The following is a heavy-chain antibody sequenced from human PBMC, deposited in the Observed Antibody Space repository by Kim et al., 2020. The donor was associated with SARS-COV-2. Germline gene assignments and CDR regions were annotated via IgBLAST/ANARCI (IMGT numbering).Heavy chain of an antibody. J-gene: IGHJ3*01. Sequence: SETLSLTCTVSGGSISSSSYYWGWIRQPPGKGLEWIGNIYYSGSTYYNPSLKSRVTISVDTSKNQFSLKLSSVTAADTAVYYCASRGVTMVVVVTGFDA. CDR1: GGSISSSSYY. CDR2: IYYSGST. D-gene: IGHD3-22*01. V-gene: IGHV4-39*01. CDR3: ASRGVTMVVVVTGFDA.